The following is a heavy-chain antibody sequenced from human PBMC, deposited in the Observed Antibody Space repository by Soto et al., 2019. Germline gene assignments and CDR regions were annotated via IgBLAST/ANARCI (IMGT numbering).Heavy chain of an antibody. D-gene: IGHD3-16*01. CDR1: GFPFSSHG. J-gene: IGHJ5*02. CDR2: IWYDGSKE. V-gene: IGHV3-33*01. CDR3: VRTGGGDNVLWFDP. Sequence: QVRLVESGGGVVQPGRSLRLSCATSGFPFSSHGMHWARQAPGKGLEWVAVIWYDGSKEYYADSVKGRFTIFRDDSKNTVYLQMNSLRVEDTAVYHCVRTGGGDNVLWFDPWGQGTLGTGSS.